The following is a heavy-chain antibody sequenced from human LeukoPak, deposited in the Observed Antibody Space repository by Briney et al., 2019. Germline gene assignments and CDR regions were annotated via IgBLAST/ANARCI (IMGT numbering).Heavy chain of an antibody. D-gene: IGHD5-12*01. Sequence: GGSLRLSCAASGFTFSNYWMSWVRQAPGKGLEWVASIKQDGSEKHYVDSVKGRFTISRDNAKNSLYLQMNSLRAEDTAVYYCARASGYDSGWYFDLWGRGTLVTVSS. J-gene: IGHJ2*01. V-gene: IGHV3-7*01. CDR2: IKQDGSEK. CDR1: GFTFSNYW. CDR3: ARASGYDSGWYFDL.